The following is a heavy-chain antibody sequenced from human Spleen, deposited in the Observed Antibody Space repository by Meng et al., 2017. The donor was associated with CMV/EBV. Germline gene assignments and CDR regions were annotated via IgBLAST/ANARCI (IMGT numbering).Heavy chain of an antibody. D-gene: IGHD4-17*01. J-gene: IGHJ6*02. Sequence: GESLKISCAASGFTFNNYAMSWVRQTPGKGLEWVSAISGGGGNTYYADSVKGRFTISRDNSKNTLYLQMNSLRAEDTAVYYCAKDQTVTKGLNYYYYYGMDVWGQGTTVTVSS. V-gene: IGHV3-23*01. CDR2: ISGGGGNT. CDR3: AKDQTVTKGLNYYYYYGMDV. CDR1: GFTFNNYA.